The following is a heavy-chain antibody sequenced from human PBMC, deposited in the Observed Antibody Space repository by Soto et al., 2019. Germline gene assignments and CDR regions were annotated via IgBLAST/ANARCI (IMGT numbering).Heavy chain of an antibody. CDR1: GYTFTSYG. V-gene: IGHV1-18*04. CDR2: ISAYNGNT. D-gene: IGHD3-22*01. Sequence: GASVKVSCKASGYTFTSYGISWVRQAPVRGLEWMGWISAYNGNTNYAQKLQGRVTMTTDTSTSTAYMELRSLRSDDTAVYYCASAHTYTMIVSYFDYWAPGTLVTVSS. CDR3: ASAHTYTMIVSYFDY. J-gene: IGHJ4*02.